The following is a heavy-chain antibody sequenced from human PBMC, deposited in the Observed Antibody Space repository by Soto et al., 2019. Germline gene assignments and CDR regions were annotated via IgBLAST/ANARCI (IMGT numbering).Heavy chain of an antibody. CDR3: ATEPLEDYDFWSGSPPQFDY. D-gene: IGHD3-3*01. Sequence: SLRLSCAASGFTFSSYGMHWVRQAPGKGLEWVAVISYDGSNKYYADSVKGRFTISRDNSKNTLYLQMNSLRAEDTAVYYCATEPLEDYDFWSGSPPQFDYWGQGTLVTVSS. CDR2: ISYDGSNK. V-gene: IGHV3-30*03. CDR1: GFTFSSYG. J-gene: IGHJ4*02.